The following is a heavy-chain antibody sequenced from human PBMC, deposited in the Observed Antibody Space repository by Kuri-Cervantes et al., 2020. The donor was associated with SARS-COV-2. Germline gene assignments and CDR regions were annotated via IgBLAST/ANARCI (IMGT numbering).Heavy chain of an antibody. CDR3: ARDPLDYSSSWYELDY. J-gene: IGHJ4*02. CDR1: GFTFSSYG. V-gene: IGHV3-33*08. D-gene: IGHD6-13*01. CDR2: IWYDGSNK. Sequence: GGSLSLSCAASGFTFSSYGMHWVRQAPGKGLEWVAVIWYDGSNKYYADSVKGRFTISRDNSKNTLYLQMNSLRAEDTAVYYCARDPLDYSSSWYELDYWGQGTLVTVSS.